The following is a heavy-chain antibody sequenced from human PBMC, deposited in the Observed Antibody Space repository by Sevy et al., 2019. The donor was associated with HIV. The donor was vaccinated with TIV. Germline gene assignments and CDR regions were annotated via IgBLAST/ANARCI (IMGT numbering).Heavy chain of an antibody. CDR2: VKEDGSET. D-gene: IGHD3-10*01. CDR1: GFSFSTYW. CDR3: ARGYYGLGTDYAKYTIFDH. J-gene: IGHJ4*02. V-gene: IGHV3-7*01. Sequence: GGSLRLSCAASGFSFSTYWMSWVRQAPGKGLEWVANVKEDGSETFHVDSVKGRFTISRDNAKNSLFLQLSSLRAEDTAVYYCARGYYGLGTDYAKYTIFDHWGQGTLVTVSS.